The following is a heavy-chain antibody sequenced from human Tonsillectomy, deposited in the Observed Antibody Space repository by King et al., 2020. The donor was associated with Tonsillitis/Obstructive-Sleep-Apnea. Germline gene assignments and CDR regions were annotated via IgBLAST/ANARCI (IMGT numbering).Heavy chain of an antibody. CDR1: GYSFTSYW. J-gene: IGHJ6*02. Sequence: QLVQSGAEVKKPGESLRISCKGSGYSFTSYWISWVRQMPGKGLEWMGRIDPSDSYTNYSPSFQGHVTISGDKSISTAYLQWSSLKASDTAIYYCASPSFNYDFWRHGMDVWGQGTTVNVSS. CDR3: ASPSFNYDFWRHGMDV. CDR2: IDPSDSYT. D-gene: IGHD3/OR15-3a*01. V-gene: IGHV5-10-1*03.